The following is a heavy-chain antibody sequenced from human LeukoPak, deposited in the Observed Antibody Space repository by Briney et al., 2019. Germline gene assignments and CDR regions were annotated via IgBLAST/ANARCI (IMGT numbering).Heavy chain of an antibody. J-gene: IGHJ4*02. V-gene: IGHV4-4*07. CDR1: GGSISSYY. Sequence: PWETLSLTCTVSGGSISSYYWSWVRQPAGKGLEWVGRIYTSGSTNYNPSLKSRVTMSVDTSKNQFSLKLSSVTAADTAVYYCARDSSSSGLVDYWGQGTLVTVSS. D-gene: IGHD6-6*01. CDR3: ARDSSSSGLVDY. CDR2: IYTSGST.